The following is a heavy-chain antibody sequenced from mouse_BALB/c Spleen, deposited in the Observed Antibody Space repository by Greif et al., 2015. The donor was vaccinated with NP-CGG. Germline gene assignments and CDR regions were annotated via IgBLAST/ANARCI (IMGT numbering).Heavy chain of an antibody. CDR2: INPSNGGT. J-gene: IGHJ4*01. D-gene: IGHD1-1*01. Sequence: QVQLKHSGAELVKPGASVKLSCKASGYTFTSYYMCWVKQRPGQGLEWIGGINPSNGGTNFNEKFKSKATLTVDKSSSTAYMQLSSLTSGDSAVYYCTRGYYGSRGYAMDYWGQGTSVTVSS. CDR3: TRGYYGSRGYAMDY. CDR1: GYTFTSYY. V-gene: IGHV1S81*02.